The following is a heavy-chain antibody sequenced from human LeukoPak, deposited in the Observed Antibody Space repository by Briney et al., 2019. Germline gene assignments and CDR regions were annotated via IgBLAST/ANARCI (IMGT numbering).Heavy chain of an antibody. Sequence: GGSLRLSCAASGFTFSSYWMSWVRQAPGKGLEWVANIKQDGSEKYYVDSVKGRFTISRDNAKNSLYLQMNSLRAEDTAVYYCASPDYGGNSGSFDYWGQGTLVTVSS. CDR1: GFTFSSYW. J-gene: IGHJ4*02. D-gene: IGHD4-23*01. CDR3: ASPDYGGNSGSFDY. V-gene: IGHV3-7*01. CDR2: IKQDGSEK.